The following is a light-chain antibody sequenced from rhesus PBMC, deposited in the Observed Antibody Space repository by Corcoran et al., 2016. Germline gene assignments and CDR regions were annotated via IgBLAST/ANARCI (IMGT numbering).Light chain of an antibody. CDR1: AGAVTSGNY. J-gene: IGLJ1*01. CDR2: NTN. CDR3: SLYYSGPYV. V-gene: IGLV7-76*01. Sequence: QAVVTQEPSLTVSPGGTVTLTCGSSAGAVTSGNYANWFQQKPGQAPRGLVYNTNKKHSWTPARFSGSLAGGKVALTLSGAQPEAEADYYCSLYYSGPYVFGPGTRLTVL.